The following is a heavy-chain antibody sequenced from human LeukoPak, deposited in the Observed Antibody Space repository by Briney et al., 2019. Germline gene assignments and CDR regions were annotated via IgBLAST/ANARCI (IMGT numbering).Heavy chain of an antibody. CDR3: ATANSGPDI. Sequence: GGSLRLSCAASGFSFTSYWMHWVRQAPGNGLVWVSRINSDGSSTTYADSVKGRFTISRDNAKNTLYLQMNSLRAEDTAVYYCATANSGPDIWGQGTTVTVSS. V-gene: IGHV3-74*01. D-gene: IGHD1-1*01. CDR1: GFSFTSYW. CDR2: INSDGSST. J-gene: IGHJ3*02.